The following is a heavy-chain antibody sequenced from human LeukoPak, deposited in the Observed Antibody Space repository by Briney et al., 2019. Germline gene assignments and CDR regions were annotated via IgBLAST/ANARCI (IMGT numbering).Heavy chain of an antibody. CDR3: ARLVVVPAPSKYGMDV. V-gene: IGHV1-69*06. Sequence: SVTVSFTASGATFTSYAISWVRQAPGQGLEWMGGIIPIFGTANYAQKFQGRVTITADKSTSTAYMELSSLRSEDTAVYYCARLVVVPAPSKYGMDVWGKGTTVTVSS. CDR2: IIPIFGTA. J-gene: IGHJ6*04. D-gene: IGHD2-2*01. CDR1: GATFTSYA.